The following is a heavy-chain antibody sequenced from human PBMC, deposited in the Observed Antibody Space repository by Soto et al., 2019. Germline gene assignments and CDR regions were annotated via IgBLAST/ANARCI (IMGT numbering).Heavy chain of an antibody. CDR3: AVVVVAATDPPYYYGMDV. V-gene: IGHV1-69*13. Sequence: GASVKVPCKASGGTFSSYAISWVRQAPGQGLEWMGGIIPIFGTANYAQKFQGRVTITADESTSTAYMELSSLRSEDTAVYYCAVVVVAATDPPYYYGMDVWGQGTTVTVSS. CDR1: GGTFSSYA. D-gene: IGHD2-15*01. J-gene: IGHJ6*02. CDR2: IIPIFGTA.